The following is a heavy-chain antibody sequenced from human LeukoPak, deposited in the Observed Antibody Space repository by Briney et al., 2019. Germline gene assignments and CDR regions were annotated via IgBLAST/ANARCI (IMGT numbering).Heavy chain of an antibody. Sequence: GRSLRLPCAASGFTFSSYAMHWVRQAPGKGLEWVALISYDGSNKYYADSVKGRFTISRDNSKNTLYLQMNSLRAEDTAVYYCAKFFTGEYVRAFDIWGQGTMVTVSS. CDR2: ISYDGSNK. D-gene: IGHD3-10*02. V-gene: IGHV3-30*18. J-gene: IGHJ3*02. CDR1: GFTFSSYA. CDR3: AKFFTGEYVRAFDI.